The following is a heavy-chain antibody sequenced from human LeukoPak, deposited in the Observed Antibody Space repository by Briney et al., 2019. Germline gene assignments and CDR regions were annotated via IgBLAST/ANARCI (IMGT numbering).Heavy chain of an antibody. D-gene: IGHD2-15*01. CDR2: ISSSSSYI. J-gene: IGHJ3*01. CDR3: ARDHSYCSGGSCYSLAFDF. Sequence: GGSLRLSCAASGFTFSTYSMNWVRQAPGKGLEWVSSISSSSSYIYYADSVKGRCTISRDNAKNSLYLQMNSLRAEDTAVYYCARDHSYCSGGSCYSLAFDFWSQGTMVTVSS. V-gene: IGHV3-21*01. CDR1: GFTFSTYS.